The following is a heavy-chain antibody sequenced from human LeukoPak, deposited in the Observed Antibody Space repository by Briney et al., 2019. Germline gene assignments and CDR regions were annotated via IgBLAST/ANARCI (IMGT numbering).Heavy chain of an antibody. V-gene: IGHV3-7*04. CDR1: GFTFSSYW. D-gene: IGHD2-15*01. J-gene: IGHJ4*02. CDR2: IKQDGSEK. Sequence: GGSLRLSCAASGFTFSSYWMTWVRQAPGKGLEWVANIKQDGSEKYYVDSVKGRFTISRDNAKNSLYLQMDSLRAEDTAVYYCARARYCSGGTCSYFDYWGQGTLVTVSS. CDR3: ARARYCSGGTCSYFDY.